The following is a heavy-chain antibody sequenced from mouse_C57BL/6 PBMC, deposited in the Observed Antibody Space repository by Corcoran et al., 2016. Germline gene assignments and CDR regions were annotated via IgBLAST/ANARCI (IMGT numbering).Heavy chain of an antibody. CDR1: GYTFTDYY. D-gene: IGHD4-1*01. CDR2: IYPGSGNT. Sequence: QVQLKQSGAELVRPGASVKLSCKASGYTFTDYYINWVKQRPGQGLEWIARIYPGSGNTYYNEKFKGKATLTAEKSSSTAYMQLSSLTSEDSAVYFCAREVRLTGFDYWGQGTTLTVSS. CDR3: AREVRLTGFDY. J-gene: IGHJ2*01. V-gene: IGHV1-76*01.